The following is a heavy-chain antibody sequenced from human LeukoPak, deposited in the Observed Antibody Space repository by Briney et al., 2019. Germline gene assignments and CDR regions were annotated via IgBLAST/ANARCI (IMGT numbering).Heavy chain of an antibody. CDR3: ARVAEYSSGWYDPFDY. CDR2: INTNTGNP. CDR1: GYIFTSYA. Sequence: GASVKVSCKASGYIFTSYAMNWVRQAPGQGLEWMGWINTNTGNPTYAQGFTGRCVFSLDTSVSTAYLQISSLKAEDTAVYSCARVAEYSSGWYDPFDYWGQGTLVTVSS. J-gene: IGHJ4*02. D-gene: IGHD6-19*01. V-gene: IGHV7-4-1*02.